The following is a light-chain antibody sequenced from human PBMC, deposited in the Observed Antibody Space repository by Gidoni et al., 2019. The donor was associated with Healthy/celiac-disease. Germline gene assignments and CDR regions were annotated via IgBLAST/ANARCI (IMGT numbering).Light chain of an antibody. CDR1: QSVSSSY. CDR2: GAS. J-gene: IGKJ3*01. CDR3: QQYGSSPLFT. Sequence: EIVLTQSPGTLSLSPGERATLSCRASQSVSSSYLAWYQQKPGQAPRLLICGASSRATGIPDRFSGSGSGTDFTLTISRLEPEDVAVYYCQQYGSSPLFTCGPGTKVDIK. V-gene: IGKV3-20*01.